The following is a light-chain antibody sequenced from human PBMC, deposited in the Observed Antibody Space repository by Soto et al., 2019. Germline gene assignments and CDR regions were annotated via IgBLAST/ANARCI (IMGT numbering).Light chain of an antibody. Sequence: QSVLTQPPSVSGAPGQRVTISCTGGSSNLGSNYNVHWYQQLPGTAPKLLIFGDTNRPSGVPDRFSGSKSGTSASLAITGLQPEDEADYYCQSYDLSLSGWVFGGGTKLTVL. CDR3: QSYDLSLSGWV. CDR1: SSNLGSNYN. J-gene: IGLJ3*02. CDR2: GDT. V-gene: IGLV1-40*01.